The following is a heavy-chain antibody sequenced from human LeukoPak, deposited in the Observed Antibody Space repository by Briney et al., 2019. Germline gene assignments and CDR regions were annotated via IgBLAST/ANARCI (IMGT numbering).Heavy chain of an antibody. CDR3: ARAVYSSSFPFDY. V-gene: IGHV4-59*01. CDR2: IYYSGST. D-gene: IGHD6-6*01. Sequence: SETLSLTCTVPGGSISSYYWSWIRQPPGKGLEWIGYIYYSGSTNYNPSLKSRVTISVDTSKNQFSLKLSSVTAADTAVYYCARAVYSSSFPFDYWGQGTLVTVSS. J-gene: IGHJ4*02. CDR1: GGSISSYY.